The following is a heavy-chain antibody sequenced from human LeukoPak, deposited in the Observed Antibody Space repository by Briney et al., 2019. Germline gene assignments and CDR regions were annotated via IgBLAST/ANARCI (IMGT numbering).Heavy chain of an antibody. CDR3: ARVGSYGPLYYYYYYMDV. J-gene: IGHJ6*03. Sequence: SETLSLTCTVSGGSISSSSYYWGWIRQPPGKGLEWIGSIYYSGSTYYNPSLKSRVTISVDTSKNQFSLKLSSVTAADTAVYYCARVGSYGPLYYYYYYMDVWGKGTTVTVSS. D-gene: IGHD5-18*01. CDR1: GGSISSSSYY. CDR2: IYYSGST. V-gene: IGHV4-39*07.